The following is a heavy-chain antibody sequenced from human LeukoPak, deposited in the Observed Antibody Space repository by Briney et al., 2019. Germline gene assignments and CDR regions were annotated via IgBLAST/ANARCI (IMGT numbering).Heavy chain of an antibody. V-gene: IGHV3-23*01. CDR2: ISSSGGST. CDR3: ARSLSSRFSGPRRPYYFDS. J-gene: IGHJ4*02. D-gene: IGHD3-16*02. CDR1: GFTFSSYS. Sequence: PGGSLRLSCAASGFTFSSYSMNRVRQAPGKGLQWVSGISSSGGSTYYVDSVKGRFTISTDNSKNTLYLQMNSLRAEDTAVYYCARSLSSRFSGPRRPYYFDSWGQGTLVTVSS.